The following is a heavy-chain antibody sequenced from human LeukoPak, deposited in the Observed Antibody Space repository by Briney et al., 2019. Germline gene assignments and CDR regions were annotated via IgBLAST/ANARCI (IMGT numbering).Heavy chain of an antibody. CDR1: GFTFRTYY. CDR2: INHDGSEK. Sequence: PGGSLRLSCAASGFTFRTYYMNWVRQAPGKGLEWVANINHDGSEKYYVDSVKGRFSISRDNAKNSLSLQMNSLRAEDTAVYYCARGKYSHQFWGQGTLVTVSS. D-gene: IGHD2-21*01. J-gene: IGHJ4*02. V-gene: IGHV3-7*04. CDR3: ARGKYSHQF.